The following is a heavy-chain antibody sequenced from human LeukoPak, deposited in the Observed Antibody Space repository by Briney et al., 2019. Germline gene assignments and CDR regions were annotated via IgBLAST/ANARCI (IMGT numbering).Heavy chain of an antibody. Sequence: GGSLRLSCAASGFTFSSYEMNWVHQAPGKGLEWVAYISSSGSLIYYADSVKGRLTISRDNAGNSLYLQMVSLRAEDTAVYYCARVGYYASGPFSYFDYWGQGTLVTVSS. CDR3: ARVGYYASGPFSYFDY. V-gene: IGHV3-48*03. CDR1: GFTFSSYE. D-gene: IGHD3-10*01. CDR2: ISSSGSLI. J-gene: IGHJ4*02.